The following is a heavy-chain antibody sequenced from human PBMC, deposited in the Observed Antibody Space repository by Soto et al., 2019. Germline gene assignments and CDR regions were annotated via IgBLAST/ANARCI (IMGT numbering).Heavy chain of an antibody. CDR3: ARDHVAAGPSWFDP. Sequence: PSQTLSLTCAISGDSVSSNSAAWNWIRQSPSRGLEWLGRTYYRSKWYNDYAVSVKSRITINPDTSKSQFSLQLNSVTPEDTAVYYCARDHVAAGPSWFDPWGQGTLVTVSS. V-gene: IGHV6-1*01. D-gene: IGHD6-13*01. CDR2: TYYRSKWYN. CDR1: GDSVSSNSAA. J-gene: IGHJ5*02.